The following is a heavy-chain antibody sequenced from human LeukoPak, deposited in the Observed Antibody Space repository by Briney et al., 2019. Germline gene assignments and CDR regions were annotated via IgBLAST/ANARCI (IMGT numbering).Heavy chain of an antibody. CDR1: GGSISSYY. V-gene: IGHV4-59*08. D-gene: IGHD2-21*01. Sequence: SETLSLTCTVSGGSISSYYWSWIRQPPGKGLEWIGYIYYSGSTNYNPSLKSRVTISVDTSKNQFSLKLSSLTAADTAMYYCARHVDWFDPWGQGTLVTVSS. CDR3: ARHVDWFDP. CDR2: IYYSGST. J-gene: IGHJ5*02.